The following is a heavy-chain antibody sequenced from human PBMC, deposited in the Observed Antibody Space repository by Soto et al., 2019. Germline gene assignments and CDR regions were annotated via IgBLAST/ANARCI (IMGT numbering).Heavy chain of an antibody. CDR2: INPNSGGT. CDR3: ARGLVVAATGRAFDI. CDR1: GYTFTGYY. D-gene: IGHD2-15*01. Sequence: QVQLVQSGAEVKKPGASVKVSCKASGYTFTGYYMHWVRQAPGQGLEWMGWINPNSGGTNYAQKFQGWVTMTRDTSISTGYREVSRLRSDDTAVYYCARGLVVAATGRAFDIWGQGTMVTVSS. J-gene: IGHJ3*02. V-gene: IGHV1-2*04.